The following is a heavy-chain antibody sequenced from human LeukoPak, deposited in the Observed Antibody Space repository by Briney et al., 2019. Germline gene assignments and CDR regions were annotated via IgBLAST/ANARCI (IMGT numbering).Heavy chain of an antibody. CDR3: ARAVYCSSTSCYFDP. D-gene: IGHD2-2*01. CDR1: GASISSGSYY. V-gene: IGHV4-39*01. CDR2: IHYSGST. Sequence: PSETLSLTCTVSGASISSGSYYWVWLRQPPGKGLEWIGSIHYSGSTDYNPSLKSRVTTSLGTSKNQVSVNLRFVTAADTAVYYCARAVYCSSTSCYFDPWGQGTLVTVSS. J-gene: IGHJ5*02.